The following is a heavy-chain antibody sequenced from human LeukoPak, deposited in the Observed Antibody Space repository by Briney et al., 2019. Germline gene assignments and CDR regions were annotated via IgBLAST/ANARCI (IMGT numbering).Heavy chain of an antibody. CDR1: DFAFRNYW. D-gene: IGHD2-2*02. CDR3: ARDHCSSTSCYTDWFDP. V-gene: IGHV3-74*01. CDR2: INSDGNIT. J-gene: IGHJ5*02. Sequence: GGSLRLSCAASDFAFRNYWMHWVRQPPGKGLVWVSRINSDGNITTYADSVKGRFTISRDNAKNSLYLQMNSLRAEDTAVYYCARDHCSSTSCYTDWFDPWGQGTLVTVSS.